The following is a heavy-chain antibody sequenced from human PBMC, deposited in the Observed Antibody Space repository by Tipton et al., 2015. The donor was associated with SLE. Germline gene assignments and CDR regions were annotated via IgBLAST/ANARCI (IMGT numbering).Heavy chain of an antibody. J-gene: IGHJ4*02. CDR1: GFTFSNAW. V-gene: IGHV3-15*01. CDR2: IKSKTDGGTT. Sequence: SLRLYCAASGFTFSNAWMSWVRQAPGKGLEWVGRIKSKTDGGTTDYAAPVKGRFTISRDDSKNTLYLQMNSLKTEDTAVYYCTTDLRSSGYVDYWGQGTLVTVSS. CDR3: TTDLRSSGYVDY. D-gene: IGHD3-22*01.